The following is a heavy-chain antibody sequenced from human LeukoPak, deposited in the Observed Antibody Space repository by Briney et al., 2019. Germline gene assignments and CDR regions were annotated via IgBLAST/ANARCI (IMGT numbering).Heavy chain of an antibody. D-gene: IGHD3-9*01. Sequence: LTCSVSGGAISAFYWSWVRQAPGKGLEWVGRIKSKTDGGTTGYAAPVKGRFTISRDDSKNTLYLQMNSLKTEDTAVYYCTTDYARTYYDILTGYYGGRYWGQGTLVTVSS. CDR1: GGAISAFY. CDR3: TTDYARTYYDILTGYYGGRY. J-gene: IGHJ4*02. CDR2: IKSKTDGGTT. V-gene: IGHV3-15*01.